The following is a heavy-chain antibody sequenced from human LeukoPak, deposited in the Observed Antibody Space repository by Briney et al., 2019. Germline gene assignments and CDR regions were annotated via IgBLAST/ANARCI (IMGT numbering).Heavy chain of an antibody. CDR2: INPNSGGT. V-gene: IGHV1-2*06. CDR3: ARDKSPRYYYYYYMDV. CDR1: GYTSTGYY. J-gene: IGHJ6*03. Sequence: ASVKVSCKASGYTSTGYYMHWVRQAPGQGLGWMGRINPNSGGTNYAQKFQGRVTMTRDTSISTAYMELSRLRSDDTAVYYCARDKSPRYYYYYYMDVWGKGTTVTVSS.